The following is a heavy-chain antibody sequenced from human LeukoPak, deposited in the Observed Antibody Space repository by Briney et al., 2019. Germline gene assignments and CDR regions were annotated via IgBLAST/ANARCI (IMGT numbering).Heavy chain of an antibody. Sequence: GASVKVSCKASGYTFTGYYMHWVRQAPGQGLERMGRINPNSGGTNYAQKFQGGVTMTRDTSISTAYMELSRLRSDDTAVYYCARFGGSNAFDIWGQGTMVTVSS. CDR1: GYTFTGYY. D-gene: IGHD2-15*01. V-gene: IGHV1-2*06. CDR2: INPNSGGT. J-gene: IGHJ3*02. CDR3: ARFGGSNAFDI.